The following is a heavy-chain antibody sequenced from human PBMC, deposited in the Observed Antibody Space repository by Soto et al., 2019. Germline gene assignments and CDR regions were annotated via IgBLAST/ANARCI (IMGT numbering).Heavy chain of an antibody. CDR2: IWYDGSNK. V-gene: IGHV3-33*01. Sequence: SLRLSCAASGFTFSSYGMHWVRQAPGKGLEWVAVIWYDGSNKYYADSVKGRFTISRDNSKNTLYLQMNSLRAEDTAVYYCARDALLLWFGEYYGMDVWGQGTTVTVSS. D-gene: IGHD3-10*01. J-gene: IGHJ6*02. CDR3: ARDALLLWFGEYYGMDV. CDR1: GFTFSSYG.